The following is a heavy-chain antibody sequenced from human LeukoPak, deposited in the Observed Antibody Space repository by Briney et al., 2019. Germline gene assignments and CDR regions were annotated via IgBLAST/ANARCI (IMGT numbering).Heavy chain of an antibody. V-gene: IGHV1-24*01. CDR1: GYILTELS. D-gene: IGHD3-10*01. CDR3: ATAPYYYGSGSARDWFDP. Sequence: ASVKVSCKVSGYILTELSMHWVRQAPGKGLEWMGGFDPEDGETIYAQKFQGRVTMTEDTSTDTAYMELSSLRSEDTAVYYCATAPYYYGSGSARDWFDPWGQGTLVTVSS. J-gene: IGHJ5*02. CDR2: FDPEDGET.